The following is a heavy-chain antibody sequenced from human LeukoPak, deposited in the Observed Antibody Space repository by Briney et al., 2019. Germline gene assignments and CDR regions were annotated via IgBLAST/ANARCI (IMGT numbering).Heavy chain of an antibody. CDR2: IIPIFGTA. CDR3: AREGGGNSVIAAAGTRWFDP. Sequence: SVKVSCKASGGTFSSYAISWVRQAPGQGLEWVGGIIPIFGTANYAQKFQGRVTITTDESTSTAYMELSSLRSQDTAVYYCAREGGGNSVIAAAGTRWFDPWGQGTLVTFSS. V-gene: IGHV1-69*05. J-gene: IGHJ5*02. CDR1: GGTFSSYA. D-gene: IGHD6-13*01.